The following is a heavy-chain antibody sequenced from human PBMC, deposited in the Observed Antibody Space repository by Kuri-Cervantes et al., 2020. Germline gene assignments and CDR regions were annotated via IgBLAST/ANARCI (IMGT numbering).Heavy chain of an antibody. CDR3: ARDHSGMVRGVNFDY. CDR1: GYTFTGYY. J-gene: IGHJ4*02. V-gene: IGHV1-2*02. D-gene: IGHD3-10*01. CDR2: INPNSGGT. Sequence: ASVKVSCKASGYTFTGYYMHWVRQAPGQGLEWMGWINPNSGGTNYAQKFQGRVTMTRDTSISTAYMELSSLGSEDTAVYYCARDHSGMVRGVNFDYWGQGTLVTVSS.